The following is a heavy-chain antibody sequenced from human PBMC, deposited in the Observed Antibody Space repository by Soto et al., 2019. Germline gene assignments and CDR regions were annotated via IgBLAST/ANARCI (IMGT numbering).Heavy chain of an antibody. Sequence: QVQLQESGPGLVKPSQTLSVTCTVSDGSISSGGYYWSWIRQHPGRGLEWIGYIHYSGSTYYNPSLRSRVTMSVDTSKNQFSLKLRSVTAADTAVYFCARDNIILPGTGPDAFDIWGQGTMVTVSS. D-gene: IGHD2-8*02. CDR3: ARDNIILPGTGPDAFDI. J-gene: IGHJ3*02. CDR2: IHYSGST. V-gene: IGHV4-31*03. CDR1: DGSISSGGYY.